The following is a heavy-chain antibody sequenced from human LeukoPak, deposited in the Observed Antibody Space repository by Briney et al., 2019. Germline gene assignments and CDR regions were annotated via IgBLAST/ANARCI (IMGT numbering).Heavy chain of an antibody. D-gene: IGHD3-3*01. CDR1: GFTVSSNY. CDR2: LYSGGST. Sequence: GGSLRLSCAASGFTVSSNYMSWVRQAPGKGLEWVSVLYSGGSTYYADSVKGRFTISRDNSKNTLYLQMNSLRAEDTAVYYCARGGTKAINDFWSGYAYAPLDYWGQGTLVTVSS. V-gene: IGHV3-66*01. CDR3: ARGGTKAINDFWSGYAYAPLDY. J-gene: IGHJ4*02.